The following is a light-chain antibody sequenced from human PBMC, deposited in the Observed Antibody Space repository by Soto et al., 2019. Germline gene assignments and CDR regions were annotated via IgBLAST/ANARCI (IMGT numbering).Light chain of an antibody. CDR1: QSISSY. V-gene: IGKV1-39*01. J-gene: IGKJ4*02. CDR3: QQSYSTPLT. CDR2: AAS. Sequence: DIQMTQSPSSLSASVGDRVTITCRASQSISSYFNWYQQKPGKAPKLLIYAASSLPSGVPSRFSGSGSGTDFTLTISSLQPEDFATYYCQQSYSTPLTCGGGTKVEIK.